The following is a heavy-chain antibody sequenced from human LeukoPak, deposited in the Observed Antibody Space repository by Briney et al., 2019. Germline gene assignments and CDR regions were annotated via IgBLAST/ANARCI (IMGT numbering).Heavy chain of an antibody. J-gene: IGHJ4*02. CDR3: AQDRAWGAYAY. D-gene: IGHD2-21*01. CDR2: IKQDGSEK. Sequence: PGGSLRLSCAASGLTFSNYWMNWVRQAPGKGLEWVANIKQDGSEKYYVDSVKGRFTISRDNAKNTLYLQMNSLRAEDTAIYHCAQDRAWGAYAYWGQGALVTVSS. V-gene: IGHV3-7*03. CDR1: GLTFSNYW.